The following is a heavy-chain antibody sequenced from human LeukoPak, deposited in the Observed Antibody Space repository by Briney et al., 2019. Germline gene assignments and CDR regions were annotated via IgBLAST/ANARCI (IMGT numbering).Heavy chain of an antibody. CDR2: IKEDGSDK. CDR1: GFTFSSYW. V-gene: IGHV3-7*01. Sequence: GGSLRLSCAASGFTFSSYWMSWVRQAPGKGLEWVANIKEDGSDKYYVDSVKGRFTISRDNAKNSLYLQMNSLRAEDTAVYYRARVPRSYYYYYYMDVWGKGTTVTVSS. J-gene: IGHJ6*03. CDR3: ARVPRSYYYYYYMDV.